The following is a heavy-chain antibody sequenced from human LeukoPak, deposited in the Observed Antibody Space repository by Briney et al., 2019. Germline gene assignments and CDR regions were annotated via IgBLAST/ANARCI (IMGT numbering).Heavy chain of an antibody. J-gene: IGHJ4*02. Sequence: TGGSLRLSCAASGFTFSGSIIHWVRQASGRGLEWVARMRSKANSYATAYAASVKGRFTISRDDSINTAYLQMNSLKTEDTAVYHCATLGEYTSSWDDYWGQGTLVTVSS. V-gene: IGHV3-73*01. CDR2: MRSKANSYAT. CDR3: ATLGEYTSSWDDY. D-gene: IGHD6-13*01. CDR1: GFTFSGSI.